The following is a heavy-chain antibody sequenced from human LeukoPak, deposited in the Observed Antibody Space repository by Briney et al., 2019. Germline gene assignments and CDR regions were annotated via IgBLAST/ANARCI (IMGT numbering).Heavy chain of an antibody. CDR2: IYYSGST. Sequence: SETLSLTCTVSGGSISSSSYYWGWIRQPPGKGLEWIGSIYYSGSTYYNPSLKSRVTISVDTSKNQFSPKLSSVTAADTAVYYCARPLMGLREYYYYYMDVWAKGPRSPSP. CDR1: GGSISSSSYY. D-gene: IGHD4-17*01. CDR3: ARPLMGLREYYYYYMDV. V-gene: IGHV4-39*01. J-gene: IGHJ6*03.